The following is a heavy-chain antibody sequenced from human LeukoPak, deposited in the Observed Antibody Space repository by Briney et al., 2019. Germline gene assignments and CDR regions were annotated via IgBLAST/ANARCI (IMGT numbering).Heavy chain of an antibody. CDR3: ARVPRDCTNGVCYRGPLGY. J-gene: IGHJ4*02. V-gene: IGHV1-8*03. CDR2: MNPNSGNT. CDR1: GYTFTSYD. Sequence: GASVKVSCKASGYTFTSYDINWVRQATGQGLEWMVWMNPNSGNTGYAQKFQGRVTITRNTSISTAYMELSSLRSEDTAVYYCARVPRDCTNGVCYRGPLGYWGQGTLVTVSS. D-gene: IGHD2-8*01.